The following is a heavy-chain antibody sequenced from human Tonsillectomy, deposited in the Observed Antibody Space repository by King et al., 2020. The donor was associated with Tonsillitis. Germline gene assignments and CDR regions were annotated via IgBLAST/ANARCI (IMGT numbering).Heavy chain of an antibody. V-gene: IGHV3-74*01. CDR1: GFTFSSYW. J-gene: IGHJ6*04. Sequence: VQLVESGGGLVQPGGSLRLSCAASGFTFSSYWMHWVRQAPGKGLVWVSRINSDGSRTRYADSVKGRFTISRDNAKNTLYLQMNSLRAEDTAVYYCARVWFGEFSMDVWGKGTTVTVSS. CDR3: ARVWFGEFSMDV. D-gene: IGHD3-10*01. CDR2: INSDGSRT.